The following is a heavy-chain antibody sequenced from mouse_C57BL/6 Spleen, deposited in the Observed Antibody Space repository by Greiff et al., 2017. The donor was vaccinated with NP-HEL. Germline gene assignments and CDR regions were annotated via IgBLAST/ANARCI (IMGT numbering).Heavy chain of an antibody. CDR1: GYTFTSYW. J-gene: IGHJ4*01. CDR3: AGGSNFYAMDY. D-gene: IGHD2-5*01. V-gene: IGHV1-61*01. Sequence: VQLQQPGAELVRPGSSVKLSCKASGYTFTSYWMDWVKQRPGQGLEWIGNIYPSDSETHYNQKFKDKATLTVDKSSSTAYMQLSSLTSEDSAVYYCAGGSNFYAMDYWGQGTSVTVSS. CDR2: IYPSDSET.